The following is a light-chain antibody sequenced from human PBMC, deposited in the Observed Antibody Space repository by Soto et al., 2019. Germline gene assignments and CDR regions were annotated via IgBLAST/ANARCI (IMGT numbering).Light chain of an antibody. CDR2: DVN. CDR3: SSYTSSSTEV. Sequence: QSALTQPASVSGSPGQSITISCTGTSSDVGAYNYVSWYQQHPGKAPKLMIYDVNNRPSGVSNRFSGSKSGNTASLTISGLQAEDEADYYCSSYTSSSTEVFGTGTKVTV. V-gene: IGLV2-14*01. J-gene: IGLJ1*01. CDR1: SSDVGAYNY.